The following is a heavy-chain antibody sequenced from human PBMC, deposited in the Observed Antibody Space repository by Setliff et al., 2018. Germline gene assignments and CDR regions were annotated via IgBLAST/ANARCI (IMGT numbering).Heavy chain of an antibody. CDR1: GYIFTNYY. Sequence: ASVKVSCKTSGYIFTNYYIHWVRQAPGQGLEWMGWINANTGGTREVQKLQGRVTMTTDTSTSTAYMELRSLRSDDTAVYYCARDYGASDGFDIWGQGTMVTVSS. V-gene: IGHV1-18*04. D-gene: IGHD4-17*01. CDR3: ARDYGASDGFDI. J-gene: IGHJ3*02. CDR2: INANTGGT.